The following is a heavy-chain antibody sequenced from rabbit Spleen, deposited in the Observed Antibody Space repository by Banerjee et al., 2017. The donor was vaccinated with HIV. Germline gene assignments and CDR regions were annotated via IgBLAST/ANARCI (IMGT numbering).Heavy chain of an antibody. CDR1: GIDFSSYNF. Sequence: QLVESGGGLVKPGASLTLTCKASGIDFSSYNFICWVRQAPGKGLEWIACIDIGSRDFTYYASWAKGRFIISKTSSTTVTLQMTSLTVADTATYFCARDTGSSFSTYGMDLWGPGTLVTVS. CDR3: ARDTGSSFSTYGMDL. J-gene: IGHJ6*01. V-gene: IGHV1S45*01. D-gene: IGHD8-1*01. CDR2: IDIGSRDFT.